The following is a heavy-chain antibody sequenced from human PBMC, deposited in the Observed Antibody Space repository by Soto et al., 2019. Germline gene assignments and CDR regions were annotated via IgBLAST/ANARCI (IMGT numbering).Heavy chain of an antibody. D-gene: IGHD3-10*01. V-gene: IGHV4-34*09. CDR2: IYYSGST. J-gene: IGHJ4*02. Sequence: LSLTCAVYGGSFSGYYWSWIRQPPGKGLEWIGYIYYSGSTYYNPSLKSRVTISVDTSKNQFSLKLSSVTAADTAVYYCARRARRFGELLPYYFDYWGQGTLVTVSS. CDR1: GGSFSGYY. CDR3: ARRARRFGELLPYYFDY.